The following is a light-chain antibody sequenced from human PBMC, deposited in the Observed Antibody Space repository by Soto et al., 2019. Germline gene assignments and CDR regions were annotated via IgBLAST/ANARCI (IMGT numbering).Light chain of an antibody. CDR3: QQYNNWS. Sequence: EIVLTQSPGTLSLSPGERATLSCRASQSVSSSYLAWYQQKPGQAPRLLIYGASTRATGFPARFSGSGSGTEFTLTISSLQSEDFAVYYCQQYNNWSFGQGTRLEI. J-gene: IGKJ5*01. V-gene: IGKV3-15*01. CDR1: QSVSSSY. CDR2: GAS.